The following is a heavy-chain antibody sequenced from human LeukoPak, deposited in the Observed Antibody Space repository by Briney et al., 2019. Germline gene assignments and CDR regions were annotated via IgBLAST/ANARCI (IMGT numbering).Heavy chain of an antibody. Sequence: ASVKVSCKASGYTFTGYYMHWVRQAPGQGLEWMGWINPNSGGTNYAQKFQGRVTMTRDTSISTAYMELSRLRSDDTAVYYCARDSGFLDAFDIWGHGTMVTVSS. CDR2: INPNSGGT. CDR1: GYTFTGYY. D-gene: IGHD3-22*01. CDR3: ARDSGFLDAFDI. J-gene: IGHJ3*02. V-gene: IGHV1-2*02.